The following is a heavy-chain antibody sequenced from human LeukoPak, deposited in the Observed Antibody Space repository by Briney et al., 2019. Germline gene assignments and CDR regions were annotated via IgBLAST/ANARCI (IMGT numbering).Heavy chain of an antibody. Sequence: SETLSLTCTVSGGSISSYYWSWVRQPPGKGLEWIGYIYYTGSTNYNPSLNSRVTISVDTFKDQFSLKLTSVTAADTAVYYGARIHTSGAEEFDAWSQGTLVTV. CDR2: IYYTGST. V-gene: IGHV4-59*01. CDR1: GGSISSYY. J-gene: IGHJ5*01. CDR3: ARIHTSGAEEFDA. D-gene: IGHD3-10*01.